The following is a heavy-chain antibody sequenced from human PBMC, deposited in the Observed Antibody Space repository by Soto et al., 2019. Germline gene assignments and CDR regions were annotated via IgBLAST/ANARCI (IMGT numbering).Heavy chain of an antibody. V-gene: IGHV3-74*01. D-gene: IGHD6-19*01. CDR1: GFTFSSYW. Sequence: PGGSLRLSCAASGFTFSSYWMHWVRQAPGKGLVWVSRINSDGSSTSYADSVKGRFTISRDNAKNTLYLQMNSLRAEDTAVYYCARSSGYSSGWYVYWGQGTLVTSPQ. J-gene: IGHJ4*02. CDR3: ARSSGYSSGWYVY. CDR2: INSDGSST.